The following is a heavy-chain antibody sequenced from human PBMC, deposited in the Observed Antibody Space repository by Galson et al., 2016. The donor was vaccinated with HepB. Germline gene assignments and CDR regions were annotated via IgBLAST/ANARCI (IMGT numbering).Heavy chain of an antibody. V-gene: IGHV1-69*13. D-gene: IGHD5-18*01. CDR3: ASGYNYGNNWFDP. Sequence: SVKVSCKASGGAFSSYAITWVRQAPGQGLEWMGGIIPIFGSPSFAQKFQGRVTITADESTSTAYLELRSLRSEDTAVYYCASGYNYGNNWFDPWGQGTLVTVSS. CDR2: IIPIFGSP. CDR1: GGAFSSYA. J-gene: IGHJ5*02.